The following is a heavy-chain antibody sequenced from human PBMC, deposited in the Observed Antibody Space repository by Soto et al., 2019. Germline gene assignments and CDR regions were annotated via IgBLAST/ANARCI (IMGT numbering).Heavy chain of an antibody. CDR2: IYYSGST. Sequence: SETLSLTCTVSGGSISSGDYYWSWIRQPPGKGLEWIGYIYYSGSTYYNPSLKSRVTISVDTSKNQFSLKLSSVTAADTAVYYCAIVSLPATVTPFLGGFWGIQGAFDIWGQGTMVTVSS. CDR1: GGSISSGDYY. CDR3: AIVSLPATVTPFLGGFWGIQGAFDI. J-gene: IGHJ3*02. V-gene: IGHV4-30-4*01. D-gene: IGHD4-17*01.